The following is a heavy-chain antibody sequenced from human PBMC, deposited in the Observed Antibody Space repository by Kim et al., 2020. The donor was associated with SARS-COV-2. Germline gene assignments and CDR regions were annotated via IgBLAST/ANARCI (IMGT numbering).Heavy chain of an antibody. Sequence: SETLSLTCAVSGGSISSSNWWSWVRQPPGKGLEWIGEIYHSGSTNYNPSLKSRVTISVDKSKNQFSLKLSSVTAADTAVYYCARGNDYYDSSGYPWFDPWGQGTLVTVSS. CDR1: GGSISSSNW. J-gene: IGHJ5*02. CDR2: IYHSGST. V-gene: IGHV4-4*02. CDR3: ARGNDYYDSSGYPWFDP. D-gene: IGHD3-22*01.